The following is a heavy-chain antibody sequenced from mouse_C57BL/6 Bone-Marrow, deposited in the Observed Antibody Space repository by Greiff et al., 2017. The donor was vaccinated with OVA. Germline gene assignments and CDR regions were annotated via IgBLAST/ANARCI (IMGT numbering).Heavy chain of an antibody. CDR3: ARVWDCVFAY. D-gene: IGHD4-1*01. Sequence: EVQLQQSGPELVKPGASVKISCKASGYTFTDYYMNWVKQSHGKSLEWIGDINPNNGGTSYNQKFKGKATLTVDKSSSTAYMELRSLTSEDSAVYYCARVWDCVFAYWGQGTLVTVSA. J-gene: IGHJ3*01. CDR1: GYTFTDYY. CDR2: INPNNGGT. V-gene: IGHV1-26*01.